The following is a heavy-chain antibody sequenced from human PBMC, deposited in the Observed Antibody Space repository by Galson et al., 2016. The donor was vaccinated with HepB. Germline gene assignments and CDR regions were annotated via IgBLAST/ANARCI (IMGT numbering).Heavy chain of an antibody. J-gene: IGHJ5*02. V-gene: IGHV5-51*01. CDR3: ARRPSSAWTTLLSP. CDR2: IWPGDSDT. CDR1: GSSFTNYW. D-gene: IGHD6-19*01. Sequence: QSGAEVKKPGESLKISCKGSGSSFTNYWIGWVRQMPGKGPEWMGIIWPGDSDTRYSPSFQGQVTISVDKSITTAYLQWNRLKASDTAMYYCARRPSSAWTTLLSPWGQGTLVIVSS.